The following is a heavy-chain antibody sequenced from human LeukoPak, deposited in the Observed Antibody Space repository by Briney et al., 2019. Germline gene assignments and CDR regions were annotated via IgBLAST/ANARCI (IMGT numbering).Heavy chain of an antibody. CDR3: GSRRTAMFGVIKGPIDY. V-gene: IGHV4-34*01. Sequence: PSETLSLTCAVYGGSFSDYYWSWIRQPPGKGLEWIGEINHSRSPNNNPSLKSRVSISFDTSKNQFSLKLTSVTAADTAVYYCGSRRTAMFGVIKGPIDYWGQGTLVTVSS. CDR2: INHSRSP. J-gene: IGHJ4*02. D-gene: IGHD3-3*01. CDR1: GGSFSDYY.